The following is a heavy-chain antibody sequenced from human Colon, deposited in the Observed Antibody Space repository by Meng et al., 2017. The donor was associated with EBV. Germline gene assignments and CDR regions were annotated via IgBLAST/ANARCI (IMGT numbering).Heavy chain of an antibody. CDR3: ARRDYGNYPLKSP. CDR2: IQHTGYS. CDR1: GDSITSNAW. Sequence: VQLKGPCPGLVQASGTLSVTCGVSGDSITSNAWWSWVRHPPGKGLEWIGQIQHTGYSTFNPSLQSRVPMSVDKSKNQFFLTVRSVTASDTAVYYCARRDYGNYPLKSPWGQGVLVTVSS. V-gene: IGHV4-4*02. J-gene: IGHJ5*02. D-gene: IGHD4-17*01.